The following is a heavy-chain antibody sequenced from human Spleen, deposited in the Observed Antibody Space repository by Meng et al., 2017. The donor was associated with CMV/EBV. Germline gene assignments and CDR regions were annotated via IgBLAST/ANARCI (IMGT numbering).Heavy chain of an antibody. CDR3: ARGRSGSYLDY. J-gene: IGHJ4*02. CDR1: GGSFSGYY. Sequence: VQLQQWGAGLLKPSATLSLTCAVYGGSFSGYYWSWIRQPPGKGLEWIGEINHSGSTNYNPSLKSRVTISVDTSKNQFSLKLSSVTAADTAVYYCARGRSGSYLDYWGQGTLVTVSS. V-gene: IGHV4-34*01. CDR2: INHSGST. D-gene: IGHD3-10*01.